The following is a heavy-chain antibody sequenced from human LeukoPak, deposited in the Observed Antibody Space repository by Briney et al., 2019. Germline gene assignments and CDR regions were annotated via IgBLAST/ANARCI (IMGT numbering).Heavy chain of an antibody. D-gene: IGHD3-3*01. Sequence: GGSLRLSCAASGFTFGDYAMSWVRQAPGKGLEWVSGINWNGGSTGYADSVKGRFTISRDNAKNSLYLQMNSLRAEDTAVYYCAREGITSPGAFDSWGQGTMVTVSS. CDR1: GFTFGDYA. CDR3: AREGITSPGAFDS. J-gene: IGHJ3*02. CDR2: INWNGGST. V-gene: IGHV3-20*04.